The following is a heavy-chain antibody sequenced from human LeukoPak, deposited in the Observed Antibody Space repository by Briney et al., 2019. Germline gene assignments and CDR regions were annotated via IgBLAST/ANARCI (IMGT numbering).Heavy chain of an antibody. CDR3: ARGLYTMVRGVILDY. V-gene: IGHV4-34*01. D-gene: IGHD3-10*01. CDR1: GGSFSGYY. CDR2: INHSGST. Sequence: SETLSLTCAVYGGSFSGYYWSWIRQPPGKGPEWIGEINHSGSTNYNPSLKSRVTLSVDTSKNQFSLKLSSVTAADTAVYYCARGLYTMVRGVILDYWGQGTLVTVSS. J-gene: IGHJ4*02.